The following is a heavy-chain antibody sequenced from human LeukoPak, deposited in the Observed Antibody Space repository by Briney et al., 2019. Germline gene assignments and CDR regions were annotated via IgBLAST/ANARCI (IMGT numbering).Heavy chain of an antibody. CDR2: IYTSGST. J-gene: IGHJ4*02. CDR1: GGSISSGSYY. CDR3: ARGTWFGEIADY. Sequence: SETLSLTCTASGGSISSGSYYWSWIRQPAGKGLEWIGRIYTSGSTNYNPSLKSRVTISVDTSKNQFSLKLSSVTAADTAVYYCARGTWFGEIADYWGQGTLVTVSS. D-gene: IGHD3-10*01. V-gene: IGHV4-61*02.